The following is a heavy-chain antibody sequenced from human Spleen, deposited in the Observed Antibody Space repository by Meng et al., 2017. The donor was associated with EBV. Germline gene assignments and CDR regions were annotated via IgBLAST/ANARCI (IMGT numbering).Heavy chain of an antibody. CDR3: AREMDGSYGFWFDP. J-gene: IGHJ5*02. D-gene: IGHD5-18*01. CDR2: VHYSGST. Sequence: QGPPEEPGPGLVKPSETLSLPCTVSGGPVRSGTYYWSWIRQPPGKGLEWIGYVHYSGSTNYNLSLKSRVTMSLDTSKSQFSLTVKSVTAADTAVYFCAREMDGSYGFWFDPWGQGTLVTVSS. CDR1: GGPVRSGTYY. V-gene: IGHV4-61*01.